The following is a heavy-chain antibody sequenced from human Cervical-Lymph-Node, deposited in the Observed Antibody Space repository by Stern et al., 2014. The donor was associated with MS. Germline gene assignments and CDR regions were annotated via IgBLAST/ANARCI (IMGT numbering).Heavy chain of an antibody. J-gene: IGHJ5*02. CDR2: ISGYNDDT. V-gene: IGHV1-18*01. CDR1: GYTFTNYG. Sequence: QVPLVESGAEVKKPGASVKVSCKASGYTFTNYGIRWVRQAPGQGLEWMGWISGYNDDTNYVEKFQGRVTMTTDTSTSTAYMELRSLRSDDTAVYYCARDPHIAVAGTGGGFDPWGQGTLVTVSS. CDR3: ARDPHIAVAGTGGGFDP. D-gene: IGHD6-19*01.